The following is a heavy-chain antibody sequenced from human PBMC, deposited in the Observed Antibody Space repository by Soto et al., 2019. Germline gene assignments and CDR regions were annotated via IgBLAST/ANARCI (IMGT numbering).Heavy chain of an antibody. Sequence: ASVKVSCKASGYTFTDFSIHWVRQAPGKGLEWMGGFGPEDGKTIYAQKLQGRVTMTEDTSTDTAYMELSSLRSEDTAVYYCATDLEYPIPPAQDYWGQGTLVTVSS. CDR1: GYTFTDFS. CDR3: ATDLEYPIPPAQDY. J-gene: IGHJ4*02. V-gene: IGHV1-24*01. CDR2: FGPEDGKT.